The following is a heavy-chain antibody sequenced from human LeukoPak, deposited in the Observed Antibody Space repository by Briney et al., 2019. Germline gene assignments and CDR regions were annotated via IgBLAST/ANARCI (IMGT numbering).Heavy chain of an antibody. CDR2: INPNSGGT. CDR3: AREDSSRGRNYFDY. Sequence: APVKVSCKASGYTFTGYYMHWVRQAPGQGLEWMGWINPNSGGTNYAQKFQGRVTMTRDTSISTAYMELSRLRSDDTAVYYCAREDSSRGRNYFDYWGQGTLVTVSS. V-gene: IGHV1-2*02. J-gene: IGHJ4*02. D-gene: IGHD6-13*01. CDR1: GYTFTGYY.